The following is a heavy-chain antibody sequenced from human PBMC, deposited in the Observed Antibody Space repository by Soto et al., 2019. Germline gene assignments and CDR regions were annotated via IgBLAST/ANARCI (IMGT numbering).Heavy chain of an antibody. D-gene: IGHD3-3*01. CDR1: GYNFAGYW. CDR2: IYPSDSDT. Sequence: TGESLKISCKGSGYNFAGYWIAWVRQMPGKGLELMGIIYPSDSDTRYRPSFQGQVTISADKSISSAYLQWSSLRASDTAMYYCARGGVSTRTFDYWSQGTPVTVSS. CDR3: ARGGVSTRTFDY. V-gene: IGHV5-51*01. J-gene: IGHJ4*02.